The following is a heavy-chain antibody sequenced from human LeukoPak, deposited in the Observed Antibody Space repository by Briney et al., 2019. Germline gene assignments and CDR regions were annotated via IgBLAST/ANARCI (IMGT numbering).Heavy chain of an antibody. CDR2: INQDGSKI. Sequence: GGSLRLSCAASGFTFSTYWMTWVRQAPGKGLEWVANINQDGSKINYVDSVKGRFTISRDNAKNSLYLQMNSLRAEDTAVYYCARGHTQYYDFDYYYYMDVWGKGTTVTVSS. CDR3: ARGHTQYYDFDYYYYMDV. CDR1: GFTFSTYW. V-gene: IGHV3-7*01. D-gene: IGHD3-3*01. J-gene: IGHJ6*03.